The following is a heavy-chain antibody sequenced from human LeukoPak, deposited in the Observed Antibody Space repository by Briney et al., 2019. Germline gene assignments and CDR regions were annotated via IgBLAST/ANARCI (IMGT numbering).Heavy chain of an antibody. CDR3: ATARDRNSVYSSLDY. D-gene: IGHD5/OR15-5a*01. J-gene: IGHJ4*02. V-gene: IGHV1-2*02. CDR2: INPNSGGT. Sequence: GASVKVSCEASGYIFTGYYMHWVRQAPGQGLEWMGWINPNSGGTNYAQKFQGRVTMTRDTSISTAYMELSSLRSDDTAVYYCATARDRNSVYSSLDYWGQGTLVTVSS. CDR1: GYIFTGYY.